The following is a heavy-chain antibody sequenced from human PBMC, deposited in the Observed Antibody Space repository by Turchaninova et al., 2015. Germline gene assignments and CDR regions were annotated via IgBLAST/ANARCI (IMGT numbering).Heavy chain of an antibody. CDR1: GFTFRSSW. Sequence: EVQLVESGGGSVQPGGSLRLSCAASGFTFRSSWLAGARQVPGKGLVSVALINPDGSSRGYADSVKGLFTISRDNAKNTLYLQMNSLRAEDTALYYCTRGGVTAGFDIWGQGTMVTVSS. V-gene: IGHV3-74*01. CDR2: INPDGSSR. J-gene: IGHJ3*02. CDR3: TRGGVTAGFDI.